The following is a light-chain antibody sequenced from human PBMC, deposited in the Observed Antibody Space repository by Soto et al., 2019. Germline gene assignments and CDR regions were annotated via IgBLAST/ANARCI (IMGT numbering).Light chain of an antibody. J-gene: IGKJ1*01. CDR2: CAS. CDR1: QRLXDT. Sequence: IVMTQCPATLSVSPGGRATLSCRASQRLXDTFGWYQEKPGQAPRILXVCASTMAPGCPARLSGSGSVTDFTLTISSLQSEYFAVYYCQQYNNGPWTFGQGTKVDIK. V-gene: IGKV3-15*01. CDR3: QQYNNGPWT.